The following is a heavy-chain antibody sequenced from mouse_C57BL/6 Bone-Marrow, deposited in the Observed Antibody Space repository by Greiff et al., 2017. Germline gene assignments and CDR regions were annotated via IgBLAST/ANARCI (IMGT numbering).Heavy chain of an antibody. CDR2: IDPNSGGT. D-gene: IGHD1-1*01. Sequence: LQQPGAELVKPGASVKLSCKASGYTFTSYWMHWVKQRPGRGLEWIGRIDPNSGGTKYNEKFKSKATLTADKSSSTAYMELRSLTSEDSAVYFCARQDYGSSPDYWGQGTTLTVSS. CDR1: GYTFTSYW. V-gene: IGHV1-62-3*01. CDR3: ARQDYGSSPDY. J-gene: IGHJ2*01.